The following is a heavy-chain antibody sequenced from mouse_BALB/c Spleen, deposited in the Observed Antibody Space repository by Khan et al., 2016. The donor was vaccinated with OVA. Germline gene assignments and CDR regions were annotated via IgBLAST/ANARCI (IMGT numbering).Heavy chain of an antibody. V-gene: IGHV3-2*02. D-gene: IGHD1-1*01. CDR3: ARGNYYGYAMDY. CDR2: ISYSDST. CDR1: GYSITSNYA. Sequence: EVQLQESGPGLVKPSQSLSLTCTVTGYSITSNYAWNWIRQFPGNKLEWVGYISYSDSTSYNPSLKSRISITRDTSNNQFFLQLNTVTSEATATYYCARGNYYGYAMDYWGQGTSVTVSS. J-gene: IGHJ4*01.